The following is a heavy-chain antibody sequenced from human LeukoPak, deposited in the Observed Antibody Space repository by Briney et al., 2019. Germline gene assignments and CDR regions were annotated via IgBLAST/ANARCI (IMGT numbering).Heavy chain of an antibody. V-gene: IGHV3-7*01. CDR2: IKPDGSER. Sequence: GGSLRLSCAASVFTFSSYGMSWVRQVPGRGPEGVDNIKPDGSERYYVDSVKGRFIVSRDNAKNSLFLQMNSLRAEDTAMYYCAEGSNYGDSSFWGQGTLVTVSS. D-gene: IGHD4-17*01. CDR3: AEGSNYGDSSF. CDR1: VFTFSSYG. J-gene: IGHJ4*02.